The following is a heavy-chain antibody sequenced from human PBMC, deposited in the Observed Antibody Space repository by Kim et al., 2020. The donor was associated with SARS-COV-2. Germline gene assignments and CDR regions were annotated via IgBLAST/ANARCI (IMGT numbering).Heavy chain of an antibody. CDR3: ARVGVGDCSSTSC. CDR1: GFTFSSYS. Sequence: GGSLRLSCAASGFTFSSYSMNWVRQAPGKGLEWVSSISSSSSYIYYADSVKGRFTISRDNAKNSLYLQMNSLRAEDTAVYYCARVGVGDCSSTSCWGQGTLVTVSS. V-gene: IGHV3-21*04. J-gene: IGHJ4*02. CDR2: ISSSSSYI. D-gene: IGHD2-2*01.